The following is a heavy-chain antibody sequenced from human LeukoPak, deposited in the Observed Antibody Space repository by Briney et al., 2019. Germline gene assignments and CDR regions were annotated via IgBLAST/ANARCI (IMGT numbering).Heavy chain of an antibody. Sequence: SETLSLTCAVYGGSFSGYYWSWIRQPPGKGLEWIGEINHSGSTNYNLSLKSRVTISVDTSKNQFSLKLSSVTAADTAVYYCARVGGWYYFDYWGQGTLVTVSS. CDR3: ARVGGWYYFDY. J-gene: IGHJ4*02. V-gene: IGHV4-34*01. D-gene: IGHD6-19*01. CDR1: GGSFSGYY. CDR2: INHSGST.